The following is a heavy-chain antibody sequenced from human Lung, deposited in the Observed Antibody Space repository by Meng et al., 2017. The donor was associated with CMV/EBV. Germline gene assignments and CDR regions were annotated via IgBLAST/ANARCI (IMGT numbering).Heavy chain of an antibody. J-gene: IGHJ4*02. CDR3: ARTGCSSSSCYDY. Sequence: VPLVQSGAEVKKPGASVKVSGKAYGYSFTTYAMHWVRQAPGQRLEWMGWINAGNGNTKYSEKFQSRVTITRDTAASTAYMELSSLRSEDTAVYYCARTGCSSSSCYDYWGQGTLVTVSS. V-gene: IGHV1-3*01. CDR1: GYSFTTYA. CDR2: INAGNGNT. D-gene: IGHD2-2*01.